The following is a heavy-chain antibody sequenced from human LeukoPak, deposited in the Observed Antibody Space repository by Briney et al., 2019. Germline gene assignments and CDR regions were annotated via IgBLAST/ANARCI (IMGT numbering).Heavy chain of an antibody. D-gene: IGHD2-8*01. CDR2: IDSDGRT. CDR1: GVTVSDSY. CDR3: VRRWSQ. Sequence: GGSLRLSCDASGVTVSDSYMSWVRQAPGKGLEWVSIIDSDGRTFYADPVKGRFTISRDYSKNTLLFQMNSLRPEDTAVYYCVRRWSQWGQGTLVTVSS. J-gene: IGHJ4*02. V-gene: IGHV3-66*02.